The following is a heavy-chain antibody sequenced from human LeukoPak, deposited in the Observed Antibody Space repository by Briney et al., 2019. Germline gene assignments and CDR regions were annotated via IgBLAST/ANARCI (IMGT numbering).Heavy chain of an antibody. CDR3: ARVYYHDSSGENFDY. D-gene: IGHD3-22*01. Sequence: SGGSLRLSCAASGFTFSKYSMTWVRQAPGKGLEWVSYISSTSSIIHYADSVKGRFTISRDNAKNSLYLQMNSLRAEDTAVYYCARVYYHDSSGENFDYWGQGTLVTVSS. V-gene: IGHV3-48*04. CDR1: GFTFSKYS. J-gene: IGHJ4*02. CDR2: ISSTSSII.